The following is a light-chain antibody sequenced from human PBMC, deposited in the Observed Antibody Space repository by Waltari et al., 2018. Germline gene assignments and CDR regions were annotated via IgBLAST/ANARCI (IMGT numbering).Light chain of an antibody. V-gene: IGLV2-14*03. Sequence: QSALAQSASVSGSPGQSITISCTGTGSDIGYYYFVSWYQQHPGKAPKLLIFDVSRWSSGVSHRFSGSKSGNTASLTISGLQAEDEADYYCSSYTSTNTIIFGGGTKVTVL. J-gene: IGLJ2*01. CDR1: GSDIGYYYF. CDR3: SSYTSTNTII. CDR2: DVS.